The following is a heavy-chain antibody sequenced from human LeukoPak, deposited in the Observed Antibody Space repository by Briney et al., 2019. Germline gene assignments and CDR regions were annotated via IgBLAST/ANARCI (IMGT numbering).Heavy chain of an antibody. V-gene: IGHV3-23*01. CDR3: AKETQSGYDSPSPTNALDY. CDR2: ISGSGGST. J-gene: IGHJ4*02. D-gene: IGHD5-12*01. CDR1: GFTFSSYA. Sequence: GGSLRLSCAASGFTFSSYAMSWVRQAPGKGLEWVSAISGSGGSTYYADSVKGRFTISRDNSKNTLYLQMNNLRAEDTAVYYCAKETQSGYDSPSPTNALDYWGQGTLVTVSS.